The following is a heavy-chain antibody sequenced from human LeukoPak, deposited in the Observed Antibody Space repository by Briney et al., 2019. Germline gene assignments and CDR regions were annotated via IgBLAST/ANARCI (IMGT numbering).Heavy chain of an antibody. CDR1: GFTFSSYG. V-gene: IGHV3-30*02. D-gene: IGHD5-12*01. Sequence: GGSLRLSCAASGFTFSSYGVHWVRQAPGKGLEWVAFIRYDGSNKYYADSVKGRFTISRDNSKNTLYLQMNSLRAEDTAVYYCAKVERYSRYDFTIDYWGQGTLVTVSS. CDR3: AKVERYSRYDFTIDY. CDR2: IRYDGSNK. J-gene: IGHJ4*02.